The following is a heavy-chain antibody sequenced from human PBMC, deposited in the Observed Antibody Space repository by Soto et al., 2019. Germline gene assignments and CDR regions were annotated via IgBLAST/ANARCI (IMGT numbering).Heavy chain of an antibody. CDR3: ARRWGEGRVDY. V-gene: IGHV4-4*02. D-gene: IGHD3-10*01. Sequence: QVQLQESGPGLVKPSGTLSLTCAVSGGSISSSNYCRWGRQPPGKGPEWIGEIYHSGNTNYNPSLKSRVTMAVDKSRNQFSLKLSSVTAADTAVYYCARRWGEGRVDYWGQGTLVTVSS. CDR1: GGSISSSNY. J-gene: IGHJ4*02. CDR2: IYHSGNT.